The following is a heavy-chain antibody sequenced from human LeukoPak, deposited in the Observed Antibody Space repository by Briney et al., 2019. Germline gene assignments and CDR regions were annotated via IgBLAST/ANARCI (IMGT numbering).Heavy chain of an antibody. CDR3: ARGGSSGSFIY. CDR1: GGSISSGSYY. J-gene: IGHJ4*02. CDR2: IYTSGST. Sequence: PSQTLSLTCTVSGGSISSGSYYWSWIRQPPGKGLEWIGRIYTSGSTNYNPSLKSRVTMSVDTSKNQFSLKLSSVTAADTAVYYCARGGSSGSFIYWGQGTLVTVSS. D-gene: IGHD1-26*01. V-gene: IGHV4-61*02.